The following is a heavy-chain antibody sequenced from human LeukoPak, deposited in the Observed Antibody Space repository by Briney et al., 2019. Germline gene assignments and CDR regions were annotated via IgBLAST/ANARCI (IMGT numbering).Heavy chain of an antibody. CDR2: INPNSGGT. CDR3: ARVKDGLEYHSFDY. Sequence: ASVKVSCKASGYTFTGYYIRWVRQAPGQGLEWMGWINPNSGGTDYAQKFQGRVSMTRDTSISTAYMEVSSLRSDDTAVFFCARVKDGLEYHSFDYWGQGTLVTVSS. D-gene: IGHD1-1*01. J-gene: IGHJ4*02. CDR1: GYTFTGYY. V-gene: IGHV1-2*02.